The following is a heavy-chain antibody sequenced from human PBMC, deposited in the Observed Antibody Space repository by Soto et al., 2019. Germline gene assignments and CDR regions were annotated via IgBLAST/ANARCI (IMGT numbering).Heavy chain of an antibody. CDR1: GYTFTSYA. D-gene: IGHD6-13*01. V-gene: IGHV1-3*01. CDR3: ASEREEQRWYYSSCLYY. J-gene: IGHJ4*02. CDR2: INAGNGNT. Sequence: ASVKVSCKASGYTFTSYAMHWVRQAPGQRLEWMGWINAGNGNTKYSQKFQGRVTITRDTSASTAYMELSSLRSDDTAVYYCASEREEQRWYYSSCLYYWGQGTLVTVSS.